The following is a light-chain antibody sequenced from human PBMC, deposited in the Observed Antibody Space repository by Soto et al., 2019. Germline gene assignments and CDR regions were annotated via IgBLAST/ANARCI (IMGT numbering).Light chain of an antibody. CDR1: RSNIGSDA. Sequence: QSVLTQPPSASGTPGQRVTVSCSGSRSNIGSDAVNWYQQLPGTAPKLLIFGTNKRPSGVPDRFSGSKSGTSASLAISGLQSEDEADYYCAAWDGSLSGWVFGGGTQLTVL. CDR3: AAWDGSLSGWV. J-gene: IGLJ3*02. CDR2: GTN. V-gene: IGLV1-44*01.